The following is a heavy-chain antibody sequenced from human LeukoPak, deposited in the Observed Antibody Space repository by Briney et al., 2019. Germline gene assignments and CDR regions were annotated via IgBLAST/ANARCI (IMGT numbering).Heavy chain of an antibody. CDR3: AKEPREYCSSTSCPNWFDS. CDR2: ISASGGTT. Sequence: GGSLRLSCAASGFTFNNYAMSWVRQAPGKGLEWVSAISASGGTTYYADSVKGRFTISRDNSENTLFLQMDSLRAEDTAVYYCAKEPREYCSSTSCPNWFDSWGQGTLVTVSS. J-gene: IGHJ5*01. V-gene: IGHV3-23*01. D-gene: IGHD2-2*01. CDR1: GFTFNNYA.